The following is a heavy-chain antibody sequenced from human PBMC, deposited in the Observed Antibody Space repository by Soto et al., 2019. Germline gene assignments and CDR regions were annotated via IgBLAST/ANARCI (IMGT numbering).Heavy chain of an antibody. J-gene: IGHJ4*02. V-gene: IGHV3-23*01. CDR2: ISGSGGST. Sequence: GGSLRLSCAASGFTFSSYAMSWVRQAPGKGLEWVSAISGSGGSTYYADSVKGRFTISRDNSKNTLYLQMNSLRAEDTAVYYCAKDYHPTSTRTXVRGVIGPAYYFDYWGQGTLVTVSS. CDR1: GFTFSSYA. CDR3: AKDYHPTSTRTXVRGVIGPAYYFDY. D-gene: IGHD3-10*01.